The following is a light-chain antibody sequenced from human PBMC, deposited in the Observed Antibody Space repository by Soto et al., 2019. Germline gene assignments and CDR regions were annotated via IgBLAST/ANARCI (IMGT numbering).Light chain of an antibody. CDR3: QTWGTGIQV. Sequence: QLVLTQSPSASASLGASVKLTCTLSSGHSSYAIVWHQQHPEKGPRYLMKLNSAGSHSTGDGIPDRFSGSSSGAERYLTISSLQSEDEADYYCQTWGTGIQVFGGGTKLTVL. V-gene: IGLV4-69*01. CDR2: LNSAGSH. J-gene: IGLJ2*01. CDR1: SGHSSYA.